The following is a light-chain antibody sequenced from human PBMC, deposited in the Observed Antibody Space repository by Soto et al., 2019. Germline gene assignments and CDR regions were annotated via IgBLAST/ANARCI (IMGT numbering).Light chain of an antibody. J-gene: IGLJ2*01. V-gene: IGLV2-14*01. CDR1: SSDVVGYNY. CDR3: SSFRSLSNTTFTVL. Sequence: QSALTEPASVSESPGQSITISCTGTSSDVVGYNYVSWFQQHPGKAPKLLIYDVTKRPSGVSNRFSGSKSGNTASLTISGLQAEDEANYSCSSFRSLSNTTFTVLFGGGTKLAVL. CDR2: DVT.